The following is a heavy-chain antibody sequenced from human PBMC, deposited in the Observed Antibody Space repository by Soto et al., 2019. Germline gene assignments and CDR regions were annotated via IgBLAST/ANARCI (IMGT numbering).Heavy chain of an antibody. Sequence: EVQLLESGGGLVQPGGSLRLSCAGSGFIFSNYWMHWVRQAPGKGLEWVSRIDHDGPTDYADSVRVRFTISRENAENTLYQQMHSLRPEDTAVYYCVRDSHGDYWGQGTLVTVSS. CDR1: GFIFSNYW. V-gene: IGHV3-74*01. CDR2: IDHDGPT. CDR3: VRDSHGDY. J-gene: IGHJ4*02.